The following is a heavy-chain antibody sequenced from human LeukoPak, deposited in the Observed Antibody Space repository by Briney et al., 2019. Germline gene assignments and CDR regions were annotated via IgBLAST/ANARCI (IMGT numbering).Heavy chain of an antibody. V-gene: IGHV3-30*18. D-gene: IGHD6-13*01. J-gene: IGHJ5*02. CDR3: AKRGRYSSSWVVWFGP. Sequence: PGGSLRLSCAASGFTFSSYGMHWVRQAPGKGLEWVAVISYDGSNKYYADSVKGRFTISRDNSKNTLYLQMNSLRAEDTAVYYCAKRGRYSSSWVVWFGPWGQGTLVTVSS. CDR1: GFTFSSYG. CDR2: ISYDGSNK.